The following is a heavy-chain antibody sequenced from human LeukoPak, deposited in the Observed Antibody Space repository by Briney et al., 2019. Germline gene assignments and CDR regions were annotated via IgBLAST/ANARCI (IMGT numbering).Heavy chain of an antibody. D-gene: IGHD2-2*02. CDR1: GGSISSYY. J-gene: IGHJ5*02. V-gene: IGHV4-59*01. CDR2: IYYSGST. Sequence: SETLSLTCTVSGGSISSYYGSWIRQPPGKGLEWIGYIYYSGSTNYNPSLKSRVTISVDTSKNQFSLKLSSVTAADTAVYYCARGGEYQLLYTNNWFDPWGQGTLVTVSS. CDR3: ARGGEYQLLYTNNWFDP.